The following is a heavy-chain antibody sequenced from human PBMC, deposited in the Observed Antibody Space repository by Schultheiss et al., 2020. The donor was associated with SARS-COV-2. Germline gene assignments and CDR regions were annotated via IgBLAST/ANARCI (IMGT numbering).Heavy chain of an antibody. CDR3: ARGYYDFWSGYYTWFDP. CDR2: IWYDGSNK. CDR1: GFTFSSHW. Sequence: GGSLRLSCAASGFTFSSHWMHWVRQAPGKGLEWVAVIWYDGSNKYYAESVKGRFTISRDNSKNTLYLQMNSLRAEDTAVYYCARGYYDFWSGYYTWFDPWGQGTLVTVSS. J-gene: IGHJ5*02. D-gene: IGHD3-3*01. V-gene: IGHV3-33*08.